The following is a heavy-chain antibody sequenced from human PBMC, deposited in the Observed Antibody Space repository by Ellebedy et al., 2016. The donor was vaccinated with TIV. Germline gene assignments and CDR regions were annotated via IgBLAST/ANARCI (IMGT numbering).Heavy chain of an antibody. D-gene: IGHD3-9*01. CDR3: TKDLTPGGADS. V-gene: IGHV3-30-3*01. Sequence: GESLKISCAASGFTFSSSPMHWVRQAPGRGLEWVAVVSYDGNNKYYADSVKGRFTISRDNAKNFLYLQMNSLRTEDTALYYCTKDLTPGGADSWGQGTLVTVSS. J-gene: IGHJ4*02. CDR1: GFTFSSSP. CDR2: VSYDGNNK.